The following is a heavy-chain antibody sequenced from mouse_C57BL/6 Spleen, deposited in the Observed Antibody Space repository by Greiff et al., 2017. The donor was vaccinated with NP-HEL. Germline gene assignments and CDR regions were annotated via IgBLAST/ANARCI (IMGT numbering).Heavy chain of an antibody. CDR1: GYTFTSYW. V-gene: IGHV1-64*01. CDR3: ARRGTGTEGDY. Sequence: QVQLKQPGAELVKPGASVKLSCKASGYTFTSYWMHWVKQRPGQGLEWIGMIHPNSGSTNYNEKFKSKATLTVDKSSSTAYMQLSSLTSEDSAVYYCARRGTGTEGDYWGQGTTLTVSS. CDR2: IHPNSGST. J-gene: IGHJ2*01. D-gene: IGHD4-1*01.